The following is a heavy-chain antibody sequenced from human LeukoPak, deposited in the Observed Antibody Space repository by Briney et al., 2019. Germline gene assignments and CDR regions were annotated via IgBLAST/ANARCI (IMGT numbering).Heavy chain of an antibody. V-gene: IGHV1-2*02. CDR2: INPNSGGT. CDR3: ARARGYCSSTSCAKKYYYYYMDV. CDR1: GYTFTGYY. J-gene: IGHJ6*03. D-gene: IGHD2-2*01. Sequence: ASAKVSCKASGYTFTGYYMHWVRQAPGQGLEWMGWINPNSGGTNYAQKFQGRVTMTRDTSISTAYMELSRLRSDDTAVYYCARARGYCSSTSCAKKYYYYYMDVWGKGTTVTVSS.